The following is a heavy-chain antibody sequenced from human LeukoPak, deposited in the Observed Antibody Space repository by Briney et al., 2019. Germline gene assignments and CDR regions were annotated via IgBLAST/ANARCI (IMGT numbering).Heavy chain of an antibody. J-gene: IGHJ4*02. Sequence: PSETLSLTCTVSGVSVINYYWSWIRQPPGKGLEWIGYIYYTGSTNYNPSLKSRVTISVDTSKNQFSLKLSSVTAADTAMYYCARHIGGVDYYWGQGALVTVSS. CDR1: GVSVINYY. CDR2: IYYTGST. CDR3: ARHIGGVDYY. D-gene: IGHD2-8*01. V-gene: IGHV4-59*08.